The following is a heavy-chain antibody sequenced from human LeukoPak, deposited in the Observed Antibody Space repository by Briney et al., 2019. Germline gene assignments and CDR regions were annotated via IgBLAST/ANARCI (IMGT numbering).Heavy chain of an antibody. CDR3: ARAGGRDWFDP. CDR2: INHSGST. J-gene: IGHJ5*02. V-gene: IGHV4-34*01. Sequence: SETLSLTCAVYGGSFSGYYWSWIRHPPGKGLEWIGEINHSGSTNYNPSLKSRVTISVDTSKNQFSLKLSSVTAADTAVYYCARAGGRDWFDPWGQGTLVTVSS. D-gene: IGHD2-15*01. CDR1: GGSFSGYY.